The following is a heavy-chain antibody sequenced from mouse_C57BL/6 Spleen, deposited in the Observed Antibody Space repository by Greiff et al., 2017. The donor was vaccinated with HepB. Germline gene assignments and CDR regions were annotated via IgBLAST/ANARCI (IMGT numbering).Heavy chain of an antibody. CDR1: GYSFTGYF. CDR2: INPYNGDT. J-gene: IGHJ3*01. D-gene: IGHD1-1*01. Sequence: VQLKESGPELVKPGDSVKISCKASGYSFTGYFMNWVMQSHGKSLEWIGRINPYNGDTFYNQKFKGKATLTVDKSSSTAHIELRSLTSEDSAVYYCARWPITTVVGRGFAYWGEGTVGTVSA. V-gene: IGHV1-20*01. CDR3: ARWPITTVVGRGFAY.